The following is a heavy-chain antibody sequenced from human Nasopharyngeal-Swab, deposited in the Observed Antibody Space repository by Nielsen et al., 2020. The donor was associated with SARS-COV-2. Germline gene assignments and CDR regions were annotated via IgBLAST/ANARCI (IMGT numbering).Heavy chain of an antibody. D-gene: IGHD6-13*01. CDR2: INTNTGNP. J-gene: IGHJ6*02. Sequence: RQVRGQAFEWMGWINTNTGNPTYAQGFTGRFVFSLDTSVSTAYLQISSLKAEDTAVYYCARAFVSSWPYYYYYGMDVWGQGTTVTVSS. V-gene: IGHV7-4-1*02. CDR3: ARAFVSSWPYYYYYGMDV.